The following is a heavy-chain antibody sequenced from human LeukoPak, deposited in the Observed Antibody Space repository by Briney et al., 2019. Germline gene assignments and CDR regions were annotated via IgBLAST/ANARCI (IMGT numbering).Heavy chain of an antibody. J-gene: IGHJ4*02. CDR1: GFTFSSYW. D-gene: IGHD3-22*01. V-gene: IGHV3-7*01. CDR3: ARDLYYDSSGYWDY. Sequence: GGSMRLSCAASGFTFSSYWMSWVRQAPGKGLEWVANIKQDGSEKYYVDSVKGRFTISRDNAKNSLYLQMNSLRAEDTAVYYCARDLYYDSSGYWDYWGQGTLVTVSS. CDR2: IKQDGSEK.